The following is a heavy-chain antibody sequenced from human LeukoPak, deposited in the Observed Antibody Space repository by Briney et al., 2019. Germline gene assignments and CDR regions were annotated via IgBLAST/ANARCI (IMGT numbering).Heavy chain of an antibody. CDR3: ARVGGGWSFDY. J-gene: IGHJ4*02. CDR2: IQTSGST. CDR1: GVSLSSYY. Sequence: PSETLSLTRTVSGVSLSSYYWSWIREPARRGLEWMGRIQTSGSTHYNPSLKSRVTMSVDTSKHEFSLSVHSVPAADTAVYYCARVGGGWSFDYWGQGPLVSVSS. D-gene: IGHD6-19*01. V-gene: IGHV4-4*07.